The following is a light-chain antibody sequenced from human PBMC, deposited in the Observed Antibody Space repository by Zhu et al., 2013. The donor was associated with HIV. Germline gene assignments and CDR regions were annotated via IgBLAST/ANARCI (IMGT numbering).Light chain of an antibody. CDR2: AAS. Sequence: VMTQSPGTLSVSPGEGATLSCRASESIYSNLAWYQQKPGQAPRLLIYAASTRATDVPARFSASGSGTQFTLTISSLQSEDFAVYYCQQYNNWPPITFGQGTRLEIK. V-gene: IGKV3-15*01. J-gene: IGKJ5*01. CDR3: QQYNNWPPIT. CDR1: ESIYSN.